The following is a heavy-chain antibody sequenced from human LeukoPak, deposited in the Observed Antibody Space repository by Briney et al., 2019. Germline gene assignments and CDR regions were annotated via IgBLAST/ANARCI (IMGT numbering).Heavy chain of an antibody. CDR1: GFTFSSYT. CDR2: ISSSSSYI. Sequence: GGSLRLSCAASGFTFSSYTMNWVRQAPGKGLEWVSSISSSSSYIYYADSVKGRFTISRDNAKNSLYLQMNSLRAEDTAVYYCARVLNYYYGMDVWGQGTTVTVSS. D-gene: IGHD2-15*01. V-gene: IGHV3-21*01. CDR3: ARVLNYYYGMDV. J-gene: IGHJ6*02.